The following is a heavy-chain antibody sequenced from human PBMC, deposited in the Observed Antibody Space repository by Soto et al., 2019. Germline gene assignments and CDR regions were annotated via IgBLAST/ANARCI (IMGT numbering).Heavy chain of an antibody. CDR1: GYNITNYG. J-gene: IGHJ3*02. CDR3: ARDLHDFWSGYPGDAFDI. D-gene: IGHD3-3*01. Sequence: ASVKAYCKVSGYNITNYGIIWVRQAPGQGLEWMGWINAYDAETDYVEKFQGRVTMTTDASTSTAYMELRSLRSDDTAVYYCARDLHDFWSGYPGDAFDIWGQGTMVTVSS. V-gene: IGHV1-18*01. CDR2: INAYDAET.